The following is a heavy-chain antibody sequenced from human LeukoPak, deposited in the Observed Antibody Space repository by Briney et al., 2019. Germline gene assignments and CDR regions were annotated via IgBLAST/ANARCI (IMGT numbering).Heavy chain of an antibody. CDR3: AKDGGLWVSAHWGDS. Sequence: GGSLRLSCTASGFTFSSYTMTWVRQAPGKGLKWVSTITAGDGNTYYVDSVKGRFTVSRDDSKNTLYLQMNSLRAEDTAVYYCAKDGGLWVSAHWGDSWGRGTLVTVSS. J-gene: IGHJ4*02. D-gene: IGHD7-27*01. V-gene: IGHV3-23*01. CDR2: ITAGDGNT. CDR1: GFTFSSYT.